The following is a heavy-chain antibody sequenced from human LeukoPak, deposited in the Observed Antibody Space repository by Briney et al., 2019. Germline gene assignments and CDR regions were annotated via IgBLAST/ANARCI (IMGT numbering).Heavy chain of an antibody. D-gene: IGHD6-13*01. CDR2: INPSGGST. J-gene: IGHJ4*02. CDR3: AREGRQLVIDY. V-gene: IGHV1-46*01. CDR1: GYTFTSYY. Sequence: ASVKVSCKASGYTFTSYYMHWVRQAPGQGLEWMGIINPSGGSTSYAQKFQGRVTMTRDTSTSRVYMELSSLRSEDTAVYYCAREGRQLVIDYWGQGTLVTVSS.